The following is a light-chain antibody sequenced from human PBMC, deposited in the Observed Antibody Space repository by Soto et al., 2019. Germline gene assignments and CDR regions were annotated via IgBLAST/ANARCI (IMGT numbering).Light chain of an antibody. CDR1: SSNIGSNP. Sequence: QSALTQPPSASRTPGQRVTISCSGSSSNIGSNPVYWYQQLPGTAPTLLFYTDEQRPSGVPDRLSGGKSCTSASLASSGLRSEDEADYYCAAWDDSLSGPVFGGGTKVTVL. CDR2: TDE. CDR3: AAWDDSLSGPV. V-gene: IGLV1-47*02. J-gene: IGLJ3*02.